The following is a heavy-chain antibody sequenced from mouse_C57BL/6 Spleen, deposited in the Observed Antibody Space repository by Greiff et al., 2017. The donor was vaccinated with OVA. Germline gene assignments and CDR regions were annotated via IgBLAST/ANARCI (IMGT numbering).Heavy chain of an antibody. CDR2: IDPENGGT. CDR3: ASGDGYYLCAD. Sequence: QVQLQQSGAELVRPGASVTLSCKASGYTFTDYEMHWLKQTPVHGLEWIGAIDPENGGTAYNQKFKDKATLTVDKSSSTAYMQLSSLTSEDSAVYYCASGDGYYLCADWGQGALVTVSA. J-gene: IGHJ3*01. CDR1: GYTFTDYE. D-gene: IGHD2-3*01. V-gene: IGHV1-15*01.